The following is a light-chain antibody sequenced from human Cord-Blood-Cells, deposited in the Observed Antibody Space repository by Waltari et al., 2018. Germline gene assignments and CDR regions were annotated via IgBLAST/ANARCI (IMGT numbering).Light chain of an antibody. V-gene: IGLV2-14*03. Sequence: QSALTQPASVSGSPGQSITISCTGTSSDVGGYNYVSWYQQHPGKAPKLMIYCVSNRPSGVSNRFSGSNSGNTASLTISGLQAEDEADYYCSSYTSSSTLVFGGGTKLTVL. CDR1: SSDVGGYNY. CDR2: CVS. J-gene: IGLJ3*02. CDR3: SSYTSSSTLV.